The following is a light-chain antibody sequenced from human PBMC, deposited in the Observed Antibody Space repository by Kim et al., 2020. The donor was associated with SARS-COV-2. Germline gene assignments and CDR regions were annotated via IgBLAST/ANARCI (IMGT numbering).Light chain of an antibody. CDR2: DTS. V-gene: IGKV3-20*01. J-gene: IGKJ2*01. CDR1: QSIWNDY. CDR3: QQYAAAPDN. Sequence: EIVLTQSPGTLSLSPGERATLSCRASQSIWNDYLAWFQQKPGQAPRLLIHDTSTRASGIPDRFSGSGSGTDFTLTISRVEPEDFAMYYCQQYAAAPDNFGQGTKLEI.